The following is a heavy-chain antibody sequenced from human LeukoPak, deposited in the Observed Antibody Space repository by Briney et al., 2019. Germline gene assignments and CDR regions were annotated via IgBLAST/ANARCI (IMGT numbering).Heavy chain of an antibody. J-gene: IGHJ4*02. CDR3: LEGYFEPFAH. V-gene: IGHV4-59*02. D-gene: IGHD2/OR15-2a*01. Sequence: PSETLSLSCAVSVASVSNSNGNWVRQFPGKGLECVSCLSYTVRTDYNPSPSRRVTTSPGTTTNTDSLNQKTVTTPDTAVYYCLEGYFEPFAHWGRGTLVTVSS. CDR2: LSYTVRT. CDR1: VASVSNSN.